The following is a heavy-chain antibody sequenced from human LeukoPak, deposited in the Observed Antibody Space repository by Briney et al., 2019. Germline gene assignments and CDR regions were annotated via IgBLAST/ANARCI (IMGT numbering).Heavy chain of an antibody. CDR1: GGSFSGYY. Sequence: SETLSLTCAVYGGSFSGYYWSWIRQPPGKGLEWIGEINHSGSTNHNPSLKSRVTISVDTSKNQFSLKLSSVTAADTAVYYCARGDYGGNFDAFDIWGQGTMVTVSS. V-gene: IGHV4-34*01. CDR3: ARGDYGGNFDAFDI. J-gene: IGHJ3*02. CDR2: INHSGST. D-gene: IGHD4-23*01.